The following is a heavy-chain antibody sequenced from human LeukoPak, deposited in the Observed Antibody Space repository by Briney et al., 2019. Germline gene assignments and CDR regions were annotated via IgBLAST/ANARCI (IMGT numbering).Heavy chain of an antibody. CDR3: AKDFVYSYGY. V-gene: IGHV3-23*01. D-gene: IGHD5-18*01. Sequence: GGSLRLSCAASGFTFSSYSMNWVRQAPGKGLEWVSAIRGSGGSTYYADSVKGRFTISRDNSKNTLYLQMNSLRAEDTAVYYCAKDFVYSYGYWGQGTLVTVSS. J-gene: IGHJ4*02. CDR2: IRGSGGST. CDR1: GFTFSSYS.